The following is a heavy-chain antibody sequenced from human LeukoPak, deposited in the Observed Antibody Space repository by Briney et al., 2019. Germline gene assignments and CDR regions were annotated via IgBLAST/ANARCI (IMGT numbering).Heavy chain of an antibody. D-gene: IGHD3-3*01. CDR3: ATIVSIFGVVGCFDP. J-gene: IGHJ5*02. V-gene: IGHV1-69*05. CDR1: GGTFSSYA. Sequence: SVKVSCKASGGTFSSYAISWVRQAPGQGLEWMGGIIPIFGTANYAQKFQGRVTITTDESTSTAYMELSSLRSEDTAVYYCATIVSIFGVVGCFDPWGQGTLVTVSS. CDR2: IIPIFGTA.